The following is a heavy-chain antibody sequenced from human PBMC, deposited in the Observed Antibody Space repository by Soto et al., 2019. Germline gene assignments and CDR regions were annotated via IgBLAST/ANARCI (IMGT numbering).Heavy chain of an antibody. Sequence: GGSLRLPCAASGFTFSNYGIHWVRQAPGKGLERVAIIWYDGSNKYYADSVKGRFTISRDNSKNTVYLQMNSLSLEDTAVYYCARNGGNYWADFWGQGTPVTVSS. CDR1: GFTFSNYG. J-gene: IGHJ4*02. CDR3: ARNGGNYWADF. CDR2: IWYDGSNK. D-gene: IGHD2-21*01. V-gene: IGHV3-33*01.